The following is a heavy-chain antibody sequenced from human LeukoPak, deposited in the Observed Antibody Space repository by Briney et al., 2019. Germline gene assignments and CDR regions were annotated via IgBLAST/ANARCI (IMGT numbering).Heavy chain of an antibody. CDR1: GFTFSSYS. CDR3: ARGPHGYSYGKGNY. CDR2: ISSSSSYI. Sequence: GGSLRLSCAASGFTFSSYSMNWVRQAPGKGLEWVSSISSSSSYIYYADSVKGRFTISRDNAKNSLYLQMNSLRAEDTAVYYCARGPHGYSYGKGNYWGQGTLVTVSS. D-gene: IGHD5-18*01. J-gene: IGHJ4*02. V-gene: IGHV3-21*01.